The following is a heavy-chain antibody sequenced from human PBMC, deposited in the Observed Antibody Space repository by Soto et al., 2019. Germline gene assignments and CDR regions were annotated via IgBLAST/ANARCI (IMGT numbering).Heavy chain of an antibody. CDR2: TYYTGTT. CDR3: ATIRRDGYHRYFEF. CDR1: GDSINNYY. Sequence: PSETLSLTCTVSGDSINNYYWTWIRQPPGRLLEYIGYTYYTGTTNYNPSLKSRLSISLDTSKNQVSLKLSSVTAADTAFYYCATIRRDGYHRYFEFWGQGTLVTVSS. D-gene: IGHD2-21*01. J-gene: IGHJ4*02. V-gene: IGHV4-59*01.